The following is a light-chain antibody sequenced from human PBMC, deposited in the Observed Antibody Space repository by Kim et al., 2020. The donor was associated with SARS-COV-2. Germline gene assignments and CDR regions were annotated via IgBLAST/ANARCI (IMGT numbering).Light chain of an antibody. Sequence: GQKVTISCSGSSSNIENNYVSWYQQFPGTAPKLLIYDNNNRPSGIPDRFSGSKSGTSATLGITGVQTGDEADYYCGTWDSSLSAAVFGGGTKLTVL. CDR2: DNN. J-gene: IGLJ3*02. CDR3: GTWDSSLSAAV. V-gene: IGLV1-51*01. CDR1: SSNIENNY.